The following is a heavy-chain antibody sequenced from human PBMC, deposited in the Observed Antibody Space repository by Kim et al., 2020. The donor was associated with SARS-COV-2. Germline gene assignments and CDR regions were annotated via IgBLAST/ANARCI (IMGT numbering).Heavy chain of an antibody. CDR3: ARRVRELVGDLPGNLYYYGMDV. CDR2: IHYTGHT. CDR1: GGSIGSNTFY. Sequence: SETLSLTCTVSGGSIGSNTFYWVWIRQPPGKGLEWIGSIHYTGHTYYNPSLKSRLTISVDTSRNQFSLKLSSVTAADTAVYYCARRVRELVGDLPGNLYYYGMDVWGQGTTVTVSS. V-gene: IGHV4-39*01. J-gene: IGHJ6*02. D-gene: IGHD3-10*01.